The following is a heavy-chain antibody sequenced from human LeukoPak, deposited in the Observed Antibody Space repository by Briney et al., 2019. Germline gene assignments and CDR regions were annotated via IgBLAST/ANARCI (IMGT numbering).Heavy chain of an antibody. J-gene: IGHJ4*02. CDR1: GFTFVNYG. D-gene: IGHD4-17*01. CDR3: ANYGDYQYFDY. Sequence: PGGSLRLSCAASGFTFVNYGMHWVRQAPGKGLEWVAVISYDGTNKYYADSVKGRFTISRDNSKNTLYLQMNSPKTDDTAVYYCANYGDYQYFDYWGQGTPVTVSS. V-gene: IGHV3-30*18. CDR2: ISYDGTNK.